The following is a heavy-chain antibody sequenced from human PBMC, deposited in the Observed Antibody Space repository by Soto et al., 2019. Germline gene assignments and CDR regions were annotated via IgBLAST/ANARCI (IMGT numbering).Heavy chain of an antibody. CDR2: TYYRSKWYN. J-gene: IGHJ6*02. V-gene: IGHV6-1*01. D-gene: IGHD3-22*01. CDR3: ARAWYYYDSSGYYLNGMDV. CDR1: GDSVSSNSAA. Sequence: SQTLSLTCAISGDSVSSNSAAWNWIRQPPSRGLEWLGRTYYRSKWYNDYAVSVKSRITINPDTSKNQFSLQLNSVTPEDTAVYYCARAWYYYDSSGYYLNGMDVWGQGTTVTVSS.